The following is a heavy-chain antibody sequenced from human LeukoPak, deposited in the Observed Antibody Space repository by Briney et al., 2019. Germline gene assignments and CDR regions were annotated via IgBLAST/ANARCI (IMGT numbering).Heavy chain of an antibody. CDR1: GFTLSSHW. Sequence: GVSLRLSCAASGFTLSSHWMTWVRQVPGRGPEWVANVNRDGSETYYLDSVKGRFTISKDNAKNSLYLQMNSLRAEDTALYHCARNNGMDVWGQGTTVIVSS. V-gene: IGHV3-7*03. CDR2: VNRDGSET. CDR3: ARNNGMDV. J-gene: IGHJ6*02.